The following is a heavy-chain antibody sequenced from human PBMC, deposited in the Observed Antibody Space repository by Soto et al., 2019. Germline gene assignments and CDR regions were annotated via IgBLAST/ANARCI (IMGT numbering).Heavy chain of an antibody. CDR3: ARDEFCSGGSCSPSSAFDI. V-gene: IGHV4-31*03. CDR1: GGSISSGGYY. Sequence: SETLSLTCTVSGGSISSGGYYWSWIRQHPGKGLEWIGYIYYSGSTYYKPSLKSRVTISVDTSKNQFSLKLSSVTAADTAVYYCARDEFCSGGSCSPSSAFDIWGQGTMVTVSS. D-gene: IGHD2-15*01. J-gene: IGHJ3*02. CDR2: IYYSGST.